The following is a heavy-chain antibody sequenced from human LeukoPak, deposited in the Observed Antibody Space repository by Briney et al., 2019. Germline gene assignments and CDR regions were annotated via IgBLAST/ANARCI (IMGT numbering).Heavy chain of an antibody. CDR1: GGTFSTQA. V-gene: IGHV1-69*13. D-gene: IGHD2/OR15-2a*01. CDR2: IIPVPGPP. CDR3: ARGGLTSSFDF. Sequence: GASVKVSCKASGGTFSTQAVSWLCQAPGQGLEWLGVIIPVPGPPNYAQKFQGRVTITADESTNTVSLEVDSLTSHDTAVYYCARGGLTSSFDFWGLGTLVTVSS. J-gene: IGHJ4*01.